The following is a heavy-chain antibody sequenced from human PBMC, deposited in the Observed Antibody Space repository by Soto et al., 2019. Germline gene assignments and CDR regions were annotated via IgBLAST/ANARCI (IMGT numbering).Heavy chain of an antibody. V-gene: IGHV4-59*08. J-gene: IGHJ4*02. CDR1: GGSISSYY. CDR3: ARHRGGGYDFYFDY. D-gene: IGHD5-12*01. Sequence: SETLSLTCTVSGGSISSYYWSWIRQPPGKRLERIRYIYYSGSTNYNPSLKSRVTISVDTSKNQFSLKLSSVTAADTVVYYCARHRGGGYDFYFDYWGQGTLVTVSS. CDR2: IYYSGST.